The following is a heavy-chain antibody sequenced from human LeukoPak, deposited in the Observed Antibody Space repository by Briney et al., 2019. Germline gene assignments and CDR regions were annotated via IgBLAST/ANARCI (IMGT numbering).Heavy chain of an antibody. D-gene: IGHD3-22*01. CDR2: INPNSGGT. V-gene: IGHV1-2*02. J-gene: IGHJ4*02. CDR3: ARSSRMIVVDPFDY. CDR1: GYTFTSYY. Sequence: ASVKVSCKASGYTFTSYYMHWVRQAPGQGLEWMGWINPNSGGTNYAQKFQGRVTMTRDTSISTAYMELSRLRSDDTAVYYCARSSRMIVVDPFDYWGQGTLVTVSS.